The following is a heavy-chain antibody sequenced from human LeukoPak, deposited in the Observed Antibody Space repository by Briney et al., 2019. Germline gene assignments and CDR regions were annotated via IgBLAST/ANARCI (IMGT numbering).Heavy chain of an antibody. V-gene: IGHV3-11*01. J-gene: IGHJ2*01. CDR1: GFTFSDYY. CDR3: ARDEIAAAGWYFDL. D-gene: IGHD6-13*01. Sequence: GALRLSCAASGFTFSDYYMSRIGQAPGKGLEWVSYISSSGSTIYYADSVKGRFTISRDNAKNSLYLQMNSLRAEDTAVYYCARDEIAAAGWYFDLWGRGTLVTVSS. CDR2: ISSSGSTI.